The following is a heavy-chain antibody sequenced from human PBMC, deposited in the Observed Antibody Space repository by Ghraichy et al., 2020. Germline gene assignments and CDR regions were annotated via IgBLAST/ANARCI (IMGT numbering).Heavy chain of an antibody. CDR2: INSDGSST. Sequence: GGSLRLSCAASGFTFSSYWMHWVRQAPGKGLVWVSRINSDGSSTSYADSVKGRFTISRDNAKNTLYLQMNSLRAEDTAVYYCATHRGLRARFDYWGQGTLVTVSS. V-gene: IGHV3-74*01. CDR3: ATHRGLRARFDY. D-gene: IGHD5-12*01. J-gene: IGHJ4*02. CDR1: GFTFSSYW.